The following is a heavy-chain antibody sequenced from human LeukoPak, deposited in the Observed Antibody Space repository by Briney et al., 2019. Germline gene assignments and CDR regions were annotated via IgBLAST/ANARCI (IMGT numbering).Heavy chain of an antibody. CDR1: GYTFTGYY. CDR2: VSANSGNT. Sequence: ASVKVSCKASGYTFTGYYIHWVRQAPGQGLEWMGWVSANSGNTNYAQKLQGRVTMTTDTSTSTAYMELRSLRSDDTAVYYCARDAADTVRGGDYWGQGSLVTVSS. V-gene: IGHV1-18*04. D-gene: IGHD5-18*01. CDR3: ARDAADTVRGGDY. J-gene: IGHJ4*02.